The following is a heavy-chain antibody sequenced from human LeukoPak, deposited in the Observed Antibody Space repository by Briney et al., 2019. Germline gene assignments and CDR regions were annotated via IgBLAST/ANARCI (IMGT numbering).Heavy chain of an antibody. Sequence: GGSLRLSCAASGFTFSSYAMSWVHQAPGKGLEWVSAISGSGGSTYYAGSVKGRFTISRDNSKNTLYLQMNSLRAEDTAVYYCATSPTSYFYDYYYYYGMDVWGQGTTVTVSS. CDR3: ATSPTSYFYDYYYYYGMDV. D-gene: IGHD3-22*01. CDR1: GFTFSSYA. CDR2: ISGSGGST. V-gene: IGHV3-23*01. J-gene: IGHJ6*02.